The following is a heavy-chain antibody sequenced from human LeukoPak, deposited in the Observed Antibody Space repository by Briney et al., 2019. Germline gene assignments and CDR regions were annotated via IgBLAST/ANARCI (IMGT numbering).Heavy chain of an antibody. D-gene: IGHD1-26*01. CDR2: ISSGGNTL. CDR1: GFTFSDYY. CDR3: ARSKVGVNPVPDY. V-gene: IGHV3-11*04. J-gene: IGHJ4*02. Sequence: GGSLRLSCAASGFTFSDYYMSWIRQAPGKGLEWVSYISSGGNTLYYADSVKGRFTISRDNAKNSLVLQMNSLRVDDSAVYYCARSKVGVNPVPDYWGQGTLVTVSS.